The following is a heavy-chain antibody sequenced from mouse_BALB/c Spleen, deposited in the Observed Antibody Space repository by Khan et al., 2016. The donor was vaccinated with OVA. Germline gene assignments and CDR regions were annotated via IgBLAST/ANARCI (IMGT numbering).Heavy chain of an antibody. CDR2: ISYSGVT. CDR1: GYSITSGYA. D-gene: IGHD1-1*01. Sequence: EVQLVESGPGLVKPSQSLSLTCTVTGYSITSGYAWNWIRQFPGNKLEWMGYISYSGVTSYPPSLKSRISITRDTSKNQFFLQLNSVTTEDTATYYCARGNYYGYYFDYWGQDTTLTVSS. CDR3: ARGNYYGYYFDY. J-gene: IGHJ2*01. V-gene: IGHV3-2*02.